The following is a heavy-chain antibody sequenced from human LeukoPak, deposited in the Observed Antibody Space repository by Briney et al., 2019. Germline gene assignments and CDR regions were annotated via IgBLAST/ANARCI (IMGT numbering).Heavy chain of an antibody. CDR3: ARVRNHWNYFSARNNWFDP. CDR2: IYHSGST. V-gene: IGHV4-38-2*01. Sequence: SETLSLTCAVSGYSISSGYYWGWIRQPPGKGLEWIGSIYHSGSTYYNPSLKSRVTISVDTSKNQFSLKLSSVTAADTAVYYCARVRNHWNYFSARNNWFDPWGQGTLVTVSS. CDR1: GYSISSGYY. D-gene: IGHD1-7*01. J-gene: IGHJ5*02.